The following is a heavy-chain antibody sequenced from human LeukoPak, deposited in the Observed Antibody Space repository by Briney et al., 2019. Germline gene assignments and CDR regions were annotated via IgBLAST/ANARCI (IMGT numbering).Heavy chain of an antibody. J-gene: IGHJ4*02. Sequence: SETLSLTCAVYGGSFSGYYWSWIRQPPGKGLEWIGEINHSGSTNYNPSLKSRVTISVDTSKNQFSLKLSSVTAADTAVYYCRYYYDSSGYYSIDYWGQGTLVTVSS. V-gene: IGHV4-34*01. CDR3: RYYYDSSGYYSIDY. D-gene: IGHD3-22*01. CDR2: INHSGST. CDR1: GGSFSGYY.